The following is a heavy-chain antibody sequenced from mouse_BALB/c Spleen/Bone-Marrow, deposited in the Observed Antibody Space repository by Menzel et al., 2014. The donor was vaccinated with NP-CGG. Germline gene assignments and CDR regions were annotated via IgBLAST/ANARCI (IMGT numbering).Heavy chain of an antibody. CDR1: GYSFTSYW. V-gene: IGHV1S127*01. D-gene: IGHD2-1*01. J-gene: IGHJ3*01. CDR2: IDPSDSET. Sequence: VQLQQSGPQLVRPGASVKISCKASGYSFTSYWMHWVKPRPGQGLEWIGMIDPSDSETRLNQKFKDKATLTVDKSSSTAYMQLSSPTSEDSAVYYCASPSDGNPFAYWGQGTLVTVSA. CDR3: ASPSDGNPFAY.